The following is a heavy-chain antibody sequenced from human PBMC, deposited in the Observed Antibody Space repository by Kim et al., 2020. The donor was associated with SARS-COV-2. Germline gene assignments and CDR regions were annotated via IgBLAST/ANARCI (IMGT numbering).Heavy chain of an antibody. Sequence: AHKCQGRVTITADKSTRTAYRELSSLRSEDTAVYYCARAAEGDYFPLIDYWGQGTLVTVSS. CDR3: ARAAEGDYFPLIDY. V-gene: IGHV1-69*04. D-gene: IGHD4-17*01. J-gene: IGHJ4*02.